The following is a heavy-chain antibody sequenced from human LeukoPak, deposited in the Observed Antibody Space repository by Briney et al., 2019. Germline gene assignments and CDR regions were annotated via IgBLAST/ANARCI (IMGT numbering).Heavy chain of an antibody. CDR2: INPNSGGT. D-gene: IGHD3-22*01. CDR3: ARGSLVVPVLQDY. V-gene: IGHV1-2*02. Sequence: ASVKVSCKASGYTFTGYYMHWVRQAPGQGLEWMGWINPNSGGTNYAQKFQGRVTMTRDTSISTAYMELSRLRSDDTAVYYCARGSLVVPVLQDYWGKGTLVTVSS. J-gene: IGHJ4*02. CDR1: GYTFTGYY.